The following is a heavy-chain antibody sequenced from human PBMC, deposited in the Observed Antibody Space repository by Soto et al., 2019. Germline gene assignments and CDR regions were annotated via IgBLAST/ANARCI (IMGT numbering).Heavy chain of an antibody. Sequence: QVQLQESGPRLVKPSQTLSLSCAVSGGSIISASYSWNLIRQSPGRGLEWIGHIYSSGSTYYNPSLTSRVSISVDTSNNKFSLKLTSVTAADTAVYFCAREDAARIERWFDAWGQGILVTVSS. CDR2: IYSSGST. CDR3: AREDAARIERWFDA. V-gene: IGHV4-31*11. J-gene: IGHJ5*02. D-gene: IGHD6-6*01. CDR1: GGSIISASYS.